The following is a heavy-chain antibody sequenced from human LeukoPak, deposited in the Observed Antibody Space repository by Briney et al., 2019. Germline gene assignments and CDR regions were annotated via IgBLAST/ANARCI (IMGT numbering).Heavy chain of an antibody. V-gene: IGHV5-10-1*01. Sequence: GESLKISCKGSGYSFTSYWISWVRQMPGKGLEWMGRIDPRDSYTTYSPSSQGHVTISADKSISTAYLQWSSLKASDTAMYYCATGGYSSGIYAFDYWGQGTLVTVSS. CDR3: ATGGYSSGIYAFDY. CDR2: IDPRDSYT. CDR1: GYSFTSYW. J-gene: IGHJ4*02. D-gene: IGHD6-19*01.